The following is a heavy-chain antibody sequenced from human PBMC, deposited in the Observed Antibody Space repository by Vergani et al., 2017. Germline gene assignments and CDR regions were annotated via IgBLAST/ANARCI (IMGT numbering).Heavy chain of an antibody. CDR2: IIPIFGTA. V-gene: IGHV1-69*01. CDR3: ARAGELRYFDWSSDFDN. D-gene: IGHD3-9*01. J-gene: IGHJ4*02. Sequence: QVQLVQSGAEVKKPGSSVKVSCKASGGTFSSYAISWVRQAPGQGLEWMGGIIPIFGTANYAQKFQGRVTITADESTSTAYMELSSLRSEDTAVYYCARAGELRYFDWSSDFDNWGQGTLVTVSS. CDR1: GGTFSSYA.